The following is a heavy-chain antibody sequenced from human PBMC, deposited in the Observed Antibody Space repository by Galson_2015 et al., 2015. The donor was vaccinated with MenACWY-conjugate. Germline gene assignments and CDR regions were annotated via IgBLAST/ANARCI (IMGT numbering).Heavy chain of an antibody. CDR1: GFIFNTYW. CDR3: AKTRGASFYFDS. Sequence: SLRLSCAASGFIFNTYWMLWVRQAPGKGLVWASRINPGGSSTTYADSVKDRFTISRDNAKNTLYLQMNSLRPEDTAVFYCAKTRGASFYFDSWGQGTLVTVSS. D-gene: IGHD1-26*01. CDR2: INPGGSST. V-gene: IGHV3-74*01. J-gene: IGHJ4*02.